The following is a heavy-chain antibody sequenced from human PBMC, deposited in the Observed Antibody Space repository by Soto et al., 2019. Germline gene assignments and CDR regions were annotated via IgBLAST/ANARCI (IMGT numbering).Heavy chain of an antibody. V-gene: IGHV3-48*01. CDR2: ISSGSGTT. CDR3: AKIGTYLRMDV. Sequence: EVPLVESGGGLVQPGGSLRLSCAVSGLTFSSYSMNWVRQAPGKGLEWVSYISSGSGTTYYADSVKGRFSISRDNANNSLYLQMNSMRVEDTAVYYCAKIGTYLRMDVWGQGTTVTVSS. J-gene: IGHJ6*02. CDR1: GLTFSSYS. D-gene: IGHD3-10*01.